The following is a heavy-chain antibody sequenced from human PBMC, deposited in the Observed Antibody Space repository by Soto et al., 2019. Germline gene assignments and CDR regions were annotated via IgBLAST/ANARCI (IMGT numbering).Heavy chain of an antibody. V-gene: IGHV4-59*01. CDR2: IYYTGNT. J-gene: IGHJ4*01. CDR3: ARDATLRH. Sequence: SETLSLTCVVSGDSMDGFYWNWIRQPQGKGLEWIGNIYYTGNTNYNPSLKSRVSISIDTSKNQFSLQLNSVTAADTAIYYCARDATLRHWGHGTLVTVSS. D-gene: IGHD2-15*01. CDR1: GDSMDGFY.